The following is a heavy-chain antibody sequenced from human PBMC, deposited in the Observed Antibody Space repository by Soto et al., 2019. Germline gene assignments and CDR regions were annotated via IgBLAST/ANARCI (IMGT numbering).Heavy chain of an antibody. CDR1: GFTVSSNY. J-gene: IGHJ4*02. V-gene: IGHV3-66*01. Sequence: EVQLVESGGGLVQPGGSLRLSCAASGFTVSSNYMSWVRQAPGKGLEWVSVVYIGGNTYYAQSVEDRFTISRDNFQNMLYLQMNSLRAEDRAIYKWAGSVGGGFDYWGQGTLVTVSS. CDR3: AGSVGGGFDY. CDR2: VYIGGNT. D-gene: IGHD3-16*01.